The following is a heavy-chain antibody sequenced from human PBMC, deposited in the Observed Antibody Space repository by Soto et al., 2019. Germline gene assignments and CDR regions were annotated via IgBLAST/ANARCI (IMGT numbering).Heavy chain of an antibody. Sequence: SVKISCKASGGTFSSYAISWVRQAPGQGLEWMGGIIPIFGTANYAQKFQGRVTITADESTSTAYMELSSLRSEDTAVYYCAREDPRGYDFWSGYYIFDYWGQRTLVTVSS. CDR1: GGTFSSYA. J-gene: IGHJ4*02. CDR2: IIPIFGTA. D-gene: IGHD3-3*01. CDR3: AREDPRGYDFWSGYYIFDY. V-gene: IGHV1-69*13.